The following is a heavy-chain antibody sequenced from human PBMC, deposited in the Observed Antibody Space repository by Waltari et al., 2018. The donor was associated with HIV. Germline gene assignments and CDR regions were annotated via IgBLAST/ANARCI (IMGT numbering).Heavy chain of an antibody. CDR3: SRGGTILTGYYPSGVS. V-gene: IGHV1-2*02. D-gene: IGHD3-9*01. CDR1: GYTFTASY. Sequence: QVQLVQSGAEVKKPGASVKVSCKASGYTFTASYIHWVRQAPGQGLEWMGWMNPNSGGTNYPQKFKGRVTMTRDTSIKTAYLQLSGLTSDDTALYWCSRGGTILTGYYPSGVSWGQGTPVTVSS. CDR2: MNPNSGGT. J-gene: IGHJ5*02.